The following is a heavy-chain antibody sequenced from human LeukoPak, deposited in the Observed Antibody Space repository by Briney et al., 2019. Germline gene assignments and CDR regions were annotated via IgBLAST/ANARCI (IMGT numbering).Heavy chain of an antibody. CDR2: IYYSGST. V-gene: IGHV4-59*04. CDR1: GGSISSYY. CDR3: ARNVVVPALDAFDI. Sequence: PSETLSLTCTVSGGSISSYYWSWIRQPPGKGLEWIRYIYYSGSTYYNPSLKSRVTISVDTSKNQFSLKLSSVTAADTAVYYCARNVVVPALDAFDIWGQGTMVTVSS. J-gene: IGHJ3*02. D-gene: IGHD2-2*01.